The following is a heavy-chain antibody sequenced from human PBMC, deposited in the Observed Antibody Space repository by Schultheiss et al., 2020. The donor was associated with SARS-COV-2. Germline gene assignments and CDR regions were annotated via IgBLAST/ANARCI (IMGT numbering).Heavy chain of an antibody. D-gene: IGHD6-13*01. CDR1: GFTFDDYD. V-gene: IGHV3-9*01. CDR3: AKDIGAAAGTGAFDI. CDR2: ISWNSGSI. Sequence: GGSLRLSCAASGFTFDDYDMHWVRQAPGKGLEWVSGISWNSGSIGYADSVKGRFTISRDNAKNSLYLQMNSLRAEDTALYYCAKDIGAAAGTGAFDIWGQGTMVTVSS. J-gene: IGHJ3*02.